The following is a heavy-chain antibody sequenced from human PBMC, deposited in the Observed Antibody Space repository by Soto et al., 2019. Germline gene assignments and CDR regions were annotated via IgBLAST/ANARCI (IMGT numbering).Heavy chain of an antibody. CDR2: ISSSSSSI. V-gene: IGHV3-21*01. Sequence: PGGSLRLSCAASGFTLSSYSMNWVRQAPGKGLDWVSSISSSSSSIYYADSVKGRFTISRDNARNSLYLQMNSLRAEDTAVYYCARGAHSSSWFFLDYWGQGALVTVSS. CDR3: ARGAHSSSWFFLDY. D-gene: IGHD6-13*01. J-gene: IGHJ4*02. CDR1: GFTLSSYS.